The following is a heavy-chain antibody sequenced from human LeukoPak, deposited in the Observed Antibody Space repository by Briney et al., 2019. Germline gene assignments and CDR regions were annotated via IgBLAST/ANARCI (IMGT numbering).Heavy chain of an antibody. J-gene: IGHJ5*02. V-gene: IGHV3-11*01. D-gene: IGHD6-19*01. CDR2: ISSGGGTI. CDR1: GFIFSDYY. Sequence: GGSLRLSCVGSGFIFSDYYMSWIRRAPGKGLEWISYISSGGGTIYYGDSVKGRFTISRDNAKNSMYLQMDSLRDEDTAVYYCARDRYFEQWLGRDTWFDAWGQGTLVTVSS. CDR3: ARDRYFEQWLGRDTWFDA.